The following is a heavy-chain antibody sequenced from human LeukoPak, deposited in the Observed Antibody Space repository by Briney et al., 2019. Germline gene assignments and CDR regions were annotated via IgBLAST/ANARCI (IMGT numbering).Heavy chain of an antibody. Sequence: PSETLSLTCTVSGGSISSSNYYWGWIRQPPGKGLEWIGTIYYSGSTYYNPSLKARLTISVDTSKNQFSLNVTSVTATDTAVYYCARHLFGSGYYPDYWGQGILVTVSS. D-gene: IGHD3-22*01. CDR2: IYYSGST. J-gene: IGHJ4*02. CDR3: ARHLFGSGYYPDY. CDR1: GGSISSSNYY. V-gene: IGHV4-39*01.